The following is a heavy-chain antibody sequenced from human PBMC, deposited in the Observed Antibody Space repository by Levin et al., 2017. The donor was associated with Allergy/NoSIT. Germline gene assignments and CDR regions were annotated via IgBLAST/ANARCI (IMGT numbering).Heavy chain of an antibody. D-gene: IGHD3-3*01. V-gene: IGHV4-59*01. Sequence: SETLSLTCTVSGGSISSYYWSWIRQPPGKGLEWIGYIYYSGSTNYNPSLKSRVTISLDTSKNQFSLKLSSVTAADTAVYYCARVTYDFWSGYEFLIDYWGQGTLVTVSS. J-gene: IGHJ4*02. CDR2: IYYSGST. CDR3: ARVTYDFWSGYEFLIDY. CDR1: GGSISSYY.